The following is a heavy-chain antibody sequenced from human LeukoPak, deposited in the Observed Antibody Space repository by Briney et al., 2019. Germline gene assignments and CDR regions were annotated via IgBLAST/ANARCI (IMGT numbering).Heavy chain of an antibody. J-gene: IGHJ6*02. Sequence: SETLSLTCSVSSGSISSSSFYWGWIRQPPGKTLEWIGSISYSGSTYYNPSLKSRVTISVDTSKNQFLLKLSSVTAADTAVYYCARRNSLTHYGLDVWGQGTTVTVSS. CDR2: ISYSGST. CDR1: SGSISSSSFY. CDR3: ARRNSLTHYGLDV. V-gene: IGHV4-39*01.